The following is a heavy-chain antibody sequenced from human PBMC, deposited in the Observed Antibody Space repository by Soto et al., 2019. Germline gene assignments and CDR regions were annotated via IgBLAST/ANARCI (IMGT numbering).Heavy chain of an antibody. CDR3: ARNAGYCSGGSCYNWFDP. CDR1: GGSISSYY. Sequence: SETLSLTCTVSGGSISSYYWSWIRQPPGKGLEWIGYIYYSGSTNYNPSLKSRVTISVDTSKNQFSLKLSSVTAADTAVYYCARNAGYCSGGSCYNWFDPWGQGTLVTVSS. CDR2: IYYSGST. V-gene: IGHV4-59*01. D-gene: IGHD2-15*01. J-gene: IGHJ5*02.